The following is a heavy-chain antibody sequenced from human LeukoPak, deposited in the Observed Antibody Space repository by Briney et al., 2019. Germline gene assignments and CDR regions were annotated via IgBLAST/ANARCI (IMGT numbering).Heavy chain of an antibody. D-gene: IGHD1-14*01. CDR3: TTDIGTGGMDV. CDR2: IKSKTDGGTT. Sequence: GGSLRLSCAASGFTFSNAWMSWVRQAPGKGLEWGGRIKSKTDGGTTDYAAPVKGRFTISRDDSKHTLYLQMNSLKTEDTAVYYCTTDIGTGGMDVWGQGTTVTVSS. CDR1: GFTFSNAW. J-gene: IGHJ6*02. V-gene: IGHV3-15*01.